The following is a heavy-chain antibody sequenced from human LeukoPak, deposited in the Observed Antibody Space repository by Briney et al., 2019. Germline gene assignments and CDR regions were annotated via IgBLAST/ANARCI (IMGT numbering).Heavy chain of an antibody. CDR3: ARVRCDYVIY. Sequence: PSQTLSLTCAVSGGSISSGGYSWSWIRQPPGKGLEWIGYIYHSGSTYYNPSLKSRVTISVDRSKNQFSLKLSSVTAADTAVYYCARVRCDYVIYWGQGTLVTVSS. V-gene: IGHV4-30-2*01. CDR2: IYHSGST. J-gene: IGHJ4*02. CDR1: GGSISSGGYS. D-gene: IGHD2-21*01.